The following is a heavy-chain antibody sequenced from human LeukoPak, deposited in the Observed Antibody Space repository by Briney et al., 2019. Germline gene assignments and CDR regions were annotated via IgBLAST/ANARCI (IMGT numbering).Heavy chain of an antibody. CDR3: ARGANYYDSSGYYYGYYFDY. Sequence: SETLSLTCTVSGGSISSSSYYWGWIRQPPGKGLEWIGSIYYSGSTYYNPSLKSRVTISVDTSKNQFSLKLSSVTAADTAVYYCARGANYYDSSGYYYGYYFDYWGQGTLVTVSS. V-gene: IGHV4-39*01. CDR1: GGSISSSSYY. J-gene: IGHJ4*02. D-gene: IGHD3-22*01. CDR2: IYYSGST.